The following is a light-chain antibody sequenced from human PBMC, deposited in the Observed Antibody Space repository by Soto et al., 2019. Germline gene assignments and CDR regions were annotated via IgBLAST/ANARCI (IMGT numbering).Light chain of an antibody. J-gene: IGKJ1*01. CDR2: DAS. Sequence: DIQMTQSPSSLSASVGDRVTITCRASQSINNYLNWYQQKPGKAPELLIYDASNLETGVPSRFSGSGSGTDFTFTISSLQPEDIATYYCQQFDDQWTFGQGTKV. CDR3: QQFDDQWT. CDR1: QSINNY. V-gene: IGKV1-33*01.